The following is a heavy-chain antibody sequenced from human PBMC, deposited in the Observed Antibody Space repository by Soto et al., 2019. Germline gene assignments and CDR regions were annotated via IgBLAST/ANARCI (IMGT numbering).Heavy chain of an antibody. CDR3: ARDVRLPDY. J-gene: IGHJ4*02. CDR1: GFTFSTYS. D-gene: IGHD3-10*02. V-gene: IGHV3-48*01. CDR2: ISSTGETT. Sequence: EVQLVESGGGLVPPGGSLRLSCAASGFTFSTYSMNWVRQAPGKGLEWVSFISSTGETTYYADSVKGRLTISRDNAKNSLFLQMNSLTAEDTAVYYRARDVRLPDYWGQGTLVTVSS.